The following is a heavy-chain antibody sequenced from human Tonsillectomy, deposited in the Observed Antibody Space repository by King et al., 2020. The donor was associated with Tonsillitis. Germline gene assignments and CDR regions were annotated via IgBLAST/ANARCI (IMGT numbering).Heavy chain of an antibody. J-gene: IGHJ4*02. Sequence: VQLVESGGGVVQPGRSLRLSCAASGFTFNNHGMHWVRQAPGKGLEWGAVIWYDGSKKYYRDSVKGRFTIARDNSKNTVYLQMTSLRVEDTALYYCARGFCSATSCHHFDSWGQGTLVTVSS. D-gene: IGHD2-2*01. V-gene: IGHV3-33*01. CDR3: ARGFCSATSCHHFDS. CDR1: GFTFNNHG. CDR2: IWYDGSKK.